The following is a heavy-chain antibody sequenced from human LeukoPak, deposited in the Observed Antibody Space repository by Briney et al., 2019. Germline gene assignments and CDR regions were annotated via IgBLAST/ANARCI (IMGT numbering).Heavy chain of an antibody. CDR1: GFIFISYG. V-gene: IGHV3-30*03. CDR3: ARDNYDSSGYYYDPFDY. Sequence: QPGGSLRLSCAASGFIFISYGMHWVRQAPGKGLEWVAVISYDGSNKYYADSVKGRFTISRDNSKNTLYLQMNSLRAEDTAVYYCARDNYDSSGYYYDPFDYWGQGTLVTVSS. CDR2: ISYDGSNK. J-gene: IGHJ4*02. D-gene: IGHD3-22*01.